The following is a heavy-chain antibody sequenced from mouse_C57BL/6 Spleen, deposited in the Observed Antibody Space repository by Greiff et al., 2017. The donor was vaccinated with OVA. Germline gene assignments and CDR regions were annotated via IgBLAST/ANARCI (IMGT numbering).Heavy chain of an antibody. D-gene: IGHD1-1*01. Sequence: QVQLQQSGAELVRPGTSVKVSCKASGYAFTNYLIEWVKQRPGQGLEWIGVINPGSGGTNYNEKFKGKATMTVDKSSSTAYMQLSSLTSEDSAVEYCARTNCGSSYTYFDDWGKGTTVTVSS. V-gene: IGHV1-54*01. CDR3: ARTNCGSSYTYFDD. CDR2: INPGSGGT. CDR1: GYAFTNYL. J-gene: IGHJ1*03.